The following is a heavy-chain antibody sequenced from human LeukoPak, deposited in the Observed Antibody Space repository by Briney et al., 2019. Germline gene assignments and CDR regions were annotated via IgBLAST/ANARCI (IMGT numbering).Heavy chain of an antibody. J-gene: IGHJ4*02. Sequence: SGGSLRLSCAASGFAFSSLAMGWVRQAPGQGLEWVSVISDSGSLTYYADSVKGRFTISRDNSKNTLFLQMNSLRAEDTAIYYCAEDEGDSGYSGYDSRPSFDYWGQGTLVTVSS. CDR1: GFAFSSLA. V-gene: IGHV3-23*01. CDR3: AEDEGDSGYSGYDSRPSFDY. CDR2: ISDSGSLT. D-gene: IGHD5-12*01.